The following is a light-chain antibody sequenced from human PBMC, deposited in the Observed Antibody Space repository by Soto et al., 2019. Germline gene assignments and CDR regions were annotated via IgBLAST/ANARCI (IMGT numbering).Light chain of an antibody. V-gene: IGKV3-15*01. CDR1: QSVSSN. CDR3: QQYNNWPPPFT. Sequence: EIVMTQSPATLSVSPGERATLSCRASQSVSSNLAWYQQKPDQAPRLLIYGPSTRATGIPARFSGSVSGTEFTLTISSLQSEDFAGYYCQQYNNWPPPFTFGPGTKVDIK. CDR2: GPS. J-gene: IGKJ3*01.